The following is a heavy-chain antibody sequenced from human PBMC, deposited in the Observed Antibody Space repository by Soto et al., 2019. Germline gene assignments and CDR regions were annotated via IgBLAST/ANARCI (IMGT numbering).Heavy chain of an antibody. CDR1: GFTVSSNY. Sequence: PGGSLRLSCAASGFTVSSNYMSWVRQAPGKGLEWVSVIYSGGSTYYADSVKGRFTISRDNSKNTLYLQMNSLRAEDTAVYYCARVPDYGDYYYYYGMDVWGQGTTVTVSS. CDR3: ARVPDYGDYYYYYGMDV. V-gene: IGHV3-53*01. CDR2: IYSGGST. D-gene: IGHD4-17*01. J-gene: IGHJ6*02.